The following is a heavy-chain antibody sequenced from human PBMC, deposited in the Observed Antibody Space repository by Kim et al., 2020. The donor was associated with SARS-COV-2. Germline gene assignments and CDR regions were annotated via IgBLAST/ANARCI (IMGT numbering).Heavy chain of an antibody. Sequence: GGSLRLSCEASGFIFSSYGMSWVRQAPGKGLEWVSTTSGSGDVTYSADSVKGRFTISRDSSKNTVYLQMNSLRAEDTAVYYCAKDQQGIEDVHPAMFRLLPRLGPSYYPMDVWGQGTTVTVSS. CDR1: GFIFSSYG. V-gene: IGHV3-23*01. D-gene: IGHD3-10*01. CDR3: AKDQQGIEDVHPAMFRLLPRLGPSYYPMDV. CDR2: TSGSGDVT. J-gene: IGHJ6*02.